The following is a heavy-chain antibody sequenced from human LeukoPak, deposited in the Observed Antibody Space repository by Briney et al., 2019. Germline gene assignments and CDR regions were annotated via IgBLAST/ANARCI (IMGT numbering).Heavy chain of an antibody. CDR1: GYTFTAYY. V-gene: IGHV1-2*02. J-gene: IGHJ4*02. Sequence: ASVKASCKASGYTFTAYYMHWVRQAPGQGLEWMGWINPNSGDTNYAQNFQGRVTMTRDTSISTAYMELSSLRSDDTAVYYCARDRSMVRFDYWGQGTLVTVSS. CDR2: INPNSGDT. D-gene: IGHD2-8*01. CDR3: ARDRSMVRFDY.